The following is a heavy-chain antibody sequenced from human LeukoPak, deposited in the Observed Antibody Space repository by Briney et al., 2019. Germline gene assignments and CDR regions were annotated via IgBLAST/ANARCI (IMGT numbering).Heavy chain of an antibody. D-gene: IGHD3-3*01. J-gene: IGHJ4*02. V-gene: IGHV3-23*01. CDR1: GFTFSNYS. Sequence: GGSLRLSCAASGFTFSNYSMSWVRQAPGKGLEWVSTISGTGGTTYYADSVKGRFTMSRDNSKRTVYLQMNSLRAEDTAVYYCAKDRSSWYYPFDSWGQGTLVTVSS. CDR2: ISGTGGTT. CDR3: AKDRSSWYYPFDS.